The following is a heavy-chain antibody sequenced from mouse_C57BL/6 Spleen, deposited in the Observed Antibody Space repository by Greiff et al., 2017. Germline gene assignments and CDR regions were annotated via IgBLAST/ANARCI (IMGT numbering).Heavy chain of an antibody. CDR1: GYSITSGYY. CDR2: ISYDGSN. CDR3: ARECYGSSFPVAY. D-gene: IGHD1-1*01. V-gene: IGHV3-6*01. J-gene: IGHJ3*01. Sequence: EVQLMESGPGLVKPSQSLSLTCSVTGYSITSGYYWNWIRQFPGNKLEWMGYISYDGSNNSTPSLKNRISITRDTPKKQFFLKLKSVTTEDTATYYCARECYGSSFPVAYWGQGTLVTVSA.